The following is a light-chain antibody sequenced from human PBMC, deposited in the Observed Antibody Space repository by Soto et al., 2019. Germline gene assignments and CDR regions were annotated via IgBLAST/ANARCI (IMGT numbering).Light chain of an antibody. CDR2: GNN. CDR1: SSNIGSNT. CDR3: AAWDDSLTVV. J-gene: IGLJ2*01. Sequence: QLVLTQPPSASGTPGQRVTISCSGSSSNIGSNTVNWYQQLPGTAPKLLIYGNNQRPSGVPDRFSGSKSATSASLAISGLQSEDEADYYCAAWDDSLTVVFGGGTKLTVL. V-gene: IGLV1-44*01.